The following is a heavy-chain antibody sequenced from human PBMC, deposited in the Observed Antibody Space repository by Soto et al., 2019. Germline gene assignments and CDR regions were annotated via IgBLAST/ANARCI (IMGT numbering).Heavy chain of an antibody. V-gene: IGHV3-23*01. CDR3: AKSGSVYGPGDY. J-gene: IGHJ4*02. CDR2: ITTSGDNT. Sequence: GGSLRLSYAASGFTFSSYAMSWVRQAPGKGLEWVSSITTSGDNTYYAEFVKGRFTISRDNSKNTFYLQMNSLRVEDTAVYYCAKSGSVYGPGDYWGQGTLVTVSS. CDR1: GFTFSSYA. D-gene: IGHD5-12*01.